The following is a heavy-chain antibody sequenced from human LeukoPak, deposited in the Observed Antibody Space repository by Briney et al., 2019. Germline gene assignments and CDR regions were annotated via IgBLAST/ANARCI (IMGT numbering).Heavy chain of an antibody. J-gene: IGHJ4*02. Sequence: PGGSLRLSCAASGFTFDDYAMHWVRQAPGKGLEWASGISWNSGSIGYADSVKGRFTISRDNAKNSLYLQMNSLRAEDTALYYCAKDISRHHYYGSGSYFGYWGQGTLVTVSS. CDR2: ISWNSGSI. CDR1: GFTFDDYA. D-gene: IGHD3-10*01. V-gene: IGHV3-9*01. CDR3: AKDISRHHYYGSGSYFGY.